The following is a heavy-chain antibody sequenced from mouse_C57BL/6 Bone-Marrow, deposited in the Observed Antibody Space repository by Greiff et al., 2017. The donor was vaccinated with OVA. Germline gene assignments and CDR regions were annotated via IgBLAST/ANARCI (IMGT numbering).Heavy chain of an antibody. CDR3: TLEDDYLYFDY. CDR1: GFNIKDDY. V-gene: IGHV14-4*01. Sequence: EVKLVESGAELVRPGASVKLSCTASGFNIKDDYMHWVKQRPEQGLEWIGWIDPENGDTEYASKFQGKATITADTSSNTAYLQLSSLTSEDTAVYYCTLEDDYLYFDYWGQGTTLTVSS. J-gene: IGHJ2*01. CDR2: IDPENGDT. D-gene: IGHD2-4*01.